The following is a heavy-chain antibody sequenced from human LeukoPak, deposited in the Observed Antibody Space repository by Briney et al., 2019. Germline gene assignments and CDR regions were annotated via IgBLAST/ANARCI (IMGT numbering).Heavy chain of an antibody. D-gene: IGHD6-13*01. CDR3: ERDSPFGSRSWYGYYYYYMAV. J-gene: IGHJ6*03. CDR1: GFTFSSYG. V-gene: IGHV3-30*02. CDR2: IRDDGSNK. Sequence: GGSLRLSCAASGFTFSSYGRHWVRQAPGKGLEWVAFIRDDGSNKYYAYSVKGRFTISRDNSNNTLYLQMNILSAEDTAVYYCERDSPFGSRSWYGYYYYYMAVWGKGTTVTVSS.